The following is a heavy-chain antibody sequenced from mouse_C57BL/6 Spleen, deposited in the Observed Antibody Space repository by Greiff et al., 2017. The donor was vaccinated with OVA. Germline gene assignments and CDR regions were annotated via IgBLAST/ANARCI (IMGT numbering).Heavy chain of an antibody. CDR3: ARTPITTVVEGYFDV. D-gene: IGHD1-1*01. CDR2: IDTNSGGT. CDR1: GYTFTSYW. Sequence: VQLQQPGAELVKPGASVKLSCKASGYTFTSYWMHWVKQRPGRGLEWLGRIDTNSGGTKYNEKFKSKATLTVDKPYSTDYMQLSSLTSEDSAVYYCARTPITTVVEGYFDVWGTGTTVTVSS. J-gene: IGHJ1*03. V-gene: IGHV1-72*01.